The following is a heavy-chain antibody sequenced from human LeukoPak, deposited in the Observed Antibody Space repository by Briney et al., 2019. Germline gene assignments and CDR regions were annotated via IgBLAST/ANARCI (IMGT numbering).Heavy chain of an antibody. CDR3: AKGSGSGWYGWFAP. Sequence: PGGSLRLSCAASGFTFSSYAMSWVRQAPGKGLEWVSSIDASGGSTYYADPVKGRFTISRDNSKNTFYLQMSSLRADDTAVYYCAKGSGSGWYGWFAPWGQGTLVTVSS. CDR1: GFTFSSYA. V-gene: IGHV3-23*01. CDR2: IDASGGST. J-gene: IGHJ5*02. D-gene: IGHD6-19*01.